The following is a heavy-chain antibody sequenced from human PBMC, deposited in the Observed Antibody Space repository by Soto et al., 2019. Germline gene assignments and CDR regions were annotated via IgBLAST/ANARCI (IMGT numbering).Heavy chain of an antibody. CDR1: GGTFSSYA. Sequence: SVKVSCKASGGTFSSYAISWVRQAPGQGLEWMGGIIPIFGTANYAQKFQGRVTSTADESTSTAYMELSSMRSEDTAVYYCARVWYCSSTSCLPGYYGMDVWGQGTTVTVPS. J-gene: IGHJ6*02. CDR3: ARVWYCSSTSCLPGYYGMDV. D-gene: IGHD2-2*01. V-gene: IGHV1-69*13. CDR2: IIPIFGTA.